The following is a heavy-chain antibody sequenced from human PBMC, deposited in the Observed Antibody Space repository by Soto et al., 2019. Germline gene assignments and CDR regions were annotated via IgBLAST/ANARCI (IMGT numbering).Heavy chain of an antibody. CDR3: AREDHSRAAFDF. D-gene: IGHD6-13*01. V-gene: IGHV3-30*03. Sequence: QVQLVESGGGVVQPGRSLRLSCAASGFTFSSYGMHWVRQAPGKGLEWVAMMLFDGSNKNYADSVKGRFILSRDNSKDTLYLQMNRLRTEDTAVYYCAREDHSRAAFDFWGQGTLVTVSS. CDR2: MLFDGSNK. CDR1: GFTFSSYG. J-gene: IGHJ4*02.